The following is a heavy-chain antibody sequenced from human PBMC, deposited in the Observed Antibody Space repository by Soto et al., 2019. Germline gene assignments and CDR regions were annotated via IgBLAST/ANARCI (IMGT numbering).Heavy chain of an antibody. CDR1: GFTFSSYS. J-gene: IGHJ4*02. V-gene: IGHV3-21*04. CDR2: ISGSGGYI. CDR3: ARDRQSTPWYAADY. Sequence: TGGSLRLSCEGSGFTFSSYSMNWVRQAPGKGLEWVSSISGSGGYIYYADSVKGRFTISRDNAKNSLHLQMTSLRDEDTALYYCARDRQSTPWYAADYWGQGSLVTVSS. D-gene: IGHD6-13*01.